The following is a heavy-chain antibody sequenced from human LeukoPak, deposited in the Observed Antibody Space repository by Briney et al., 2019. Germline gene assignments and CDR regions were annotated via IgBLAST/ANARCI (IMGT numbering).Heavy chain of an antibody. CDR1: GASFSGYS. J-gene: IGHJ6*02. CDR2: INHNGSTNT. CDR3: ARGFQYSSSSRGMDV. Sequence: PSETLSLTCAVYGASFSGYSCSSIRQPPGKGLEWIGEINHNGSTNTNYNPSLKSRVTISVDTSKKQFSLKLSSVTAADTAVYYCARGFQYSSSSRGMDVWGQGTTVTVSS. D-gene: IGHD6-13*01. V-gene: IGHV4-34*01.